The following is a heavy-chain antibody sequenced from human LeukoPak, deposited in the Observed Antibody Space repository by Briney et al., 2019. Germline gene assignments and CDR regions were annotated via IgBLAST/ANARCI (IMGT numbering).Heavy chain of an antibody. D-gene: IGHD3-9*01. CDR2: INSDGSST. V-gene: IGHV3-74*01. CDR3: ARGSDYDILTGYSPSDAFDI. CDR1: GFTFRSYW. Sequence: PGGSLRLSCAASGFTFRSYWMHWVRQAPGKGLVWVSRINSDGSSTSYADSVKGRFTISRDNAKNTLYLQMNSLRAEDTAVYYCARGSDYDILTGYSPSDAFDIWGQGTMVTVSS. J-gene: IGHJ3*02.